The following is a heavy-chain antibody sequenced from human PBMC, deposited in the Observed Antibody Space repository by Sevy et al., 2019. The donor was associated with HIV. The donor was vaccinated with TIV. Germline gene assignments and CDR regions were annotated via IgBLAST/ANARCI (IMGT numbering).Heavy chain of an antibody. D-gene: IGHD2-15*01. J-gene: IGHJ4*02. CDR1: GFTFRRYA. CDR2: ISYDGGKT. Sequence: WGSLRLSCSTSGFTFRRYAMHWVRQAPGQGLESVAVISYDGGKTYHADSVKGRFTISRDNSENTLYLQMNSLRAEDTAVYYCTRDGGGDYFDYWGLGTLVTVSS. V-gene: IGHV3-30*04. CDR3: TRDGGGDYFDY.